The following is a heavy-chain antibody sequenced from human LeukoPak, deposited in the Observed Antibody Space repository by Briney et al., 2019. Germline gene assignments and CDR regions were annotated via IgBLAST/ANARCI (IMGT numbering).Heavy chain of an antibody. CDR1: GGSFSGYY. D-gene: IGHD3-22*01. CDR3: ARHYYDSSGYYLYYYYGMDV. V-gene: IGHV4-34*01. Sequence: SETLSLTCAVYGGSFSGYYWSWIRQPPGKGLEWTGEINHSGSTNYNPSLKSRVTISVDTSKNQFSLKLSSVTAADTAVYYCARHYYDSSGYYLYYYYGMDVWGQGTTVTVSS. CDR2: INHSGST. J-gene: IGHJ6*02.